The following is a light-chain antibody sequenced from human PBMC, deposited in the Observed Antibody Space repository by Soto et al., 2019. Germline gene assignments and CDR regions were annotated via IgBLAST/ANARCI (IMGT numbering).Light chain of an antibody. Sequence: DIVMTQSPDSLAVSLGERASINCKSSQSVLYSSNNKNYLAWYQQKPGQPPKLLIYWASNRESGVPVRFSGSGSGTDFTLTISSLQAEDVAVYYCQQYYSTLWTFGQGTKVEIK. CDR3: QQYYSTLWT. CDR2: WAS. CDR1: QSVLYSSNNKNY. V-gene: IGKV4-1*01. J-gene: IGKJ1*01.